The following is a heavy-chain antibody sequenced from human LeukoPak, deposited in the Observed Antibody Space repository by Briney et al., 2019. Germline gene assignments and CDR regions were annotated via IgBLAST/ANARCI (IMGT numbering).Heavy chain of an antibody. D-gene: IGHD3-22*01. CDR2: ISYDGSNK. V-gene: IGHV3-30*03. CDR1: GFTFSSYG. CDR3: ARDSHHYYDSSGYSYFDY. Sequence: GGSLRLSCAASGFTFSSYGMHWVRQAPGKGLEWVAVISYDGSNKYYADSVKGRFTISRDNSKNTLYLQMNSLRAEDTAVYYCARDSHHYYDSSGYSYFDYWGQGTLVTVSS. J-gene: IGHJ4*02.